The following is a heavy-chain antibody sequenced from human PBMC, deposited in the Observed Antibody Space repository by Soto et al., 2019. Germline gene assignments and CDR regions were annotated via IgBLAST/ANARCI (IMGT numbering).Heavy chain of an antibody. Sequence: EVQLVQSGAEVKMPGESLKISCRGSGYSFTSYWIGWVRQMPGKGLEWMGTIFPDDSDTRYSPSFQGQVTISADKSIRTAYLQWNSLEASDTAMYYCARGGVDSRSFDYWGQGTLVTVTS. V-gene: IGHV5-51*03. D-gene: IGHD3-22*01. CDR3: ARGGVDSRSFDY. CDR1: GYSFTSYW. CDR2: IFPDDSDT. J-gene: IGHJ4*02.